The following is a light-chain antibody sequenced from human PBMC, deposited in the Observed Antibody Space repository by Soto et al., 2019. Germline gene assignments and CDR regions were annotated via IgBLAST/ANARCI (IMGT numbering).Light chain of an antibody. CDR2: GAS. J-gene: IGKJ1*01. Sequence: EIVMTQSPATLSASPGERASLSCRASQSVSSNLAWYQYTPGQAPRLLIYGASTRATGIPARFSGSGSGTEFTLTISSLQSEDFAVYYCQQYNNWPPWTFGQGTKVDIK. V-gene: IGKV3-15*01. CDR1: QSVSSN. CDR3: QQYNNWPPWT.